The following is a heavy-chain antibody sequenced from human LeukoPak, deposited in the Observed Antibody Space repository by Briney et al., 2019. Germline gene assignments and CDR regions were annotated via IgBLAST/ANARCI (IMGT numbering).Heavy chain of an antibody. CDR1: GGSFSDSY. CDR2: LYYSGIT. V-gene: IGHV4-59*13. J-gene: IGHJ4*02. CDR3: ARASGAFDY. Sequence: PSETLSLTCTVSGGSFSDSYWSWIRQPPGKGLEWMGYLYYSGITNYNPSLKSRVTISLDTSKNQFSLKLTSLTAADTAVYYCARASGAFDYWGQGALVTVSS.